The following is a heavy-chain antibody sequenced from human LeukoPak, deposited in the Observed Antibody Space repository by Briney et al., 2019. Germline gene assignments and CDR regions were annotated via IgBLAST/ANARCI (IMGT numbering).Heavy chain of an antibody. CDR2: IYYSGST. V-gene: IGHV4-59*01. D-gene: IGHD1-26*01. CDR3: ARAGRWEGRPHAFDI. J-gene: IGHJ3*02. Sequence: SETLSLTCTVSGGSISSYYWSWIRQPPGKGLEWIGYIYYSGSTNYDPSLKSRVTISVDTSKNQFSLKLSSVTAADTAVYYCARAGRWEGRPHAFDIWGQGTMVTVSS. CDR1: GGSISSYY.